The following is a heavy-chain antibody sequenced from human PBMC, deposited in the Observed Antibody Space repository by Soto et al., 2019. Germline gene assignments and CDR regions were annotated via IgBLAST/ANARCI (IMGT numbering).Heavy chain of an antibody. D-gene: IGHD4-17*01. CDR2: ISGSDGST. V-gene: IGHV3-23*01. J-gene: IGHJ4*02. Sequence: EVQLLESGGGLVQPGGSLRLSCTASGFTLNNHAMSWVRQAPGKGLEWVSVISGSDGSTYYTDSVRGRCSISRDSSKNTLYLQMSSLRAEDTAVYYCASPPRATVTDKIFDFWGPGTLVTVSS. CDR1: GFTLNNHA. CDR3: ASPPRATVTDKIFDF.